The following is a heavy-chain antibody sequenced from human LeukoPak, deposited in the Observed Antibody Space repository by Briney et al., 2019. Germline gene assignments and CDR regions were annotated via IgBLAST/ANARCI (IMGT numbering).Heavy chain of an antibody. J-gene: IGHJ4*02. CDR3: AKEKNSGYYYHFDY. CDR2: VSGGGGST. Sequence: GGSLRLSCAASGFTFTNFGMSWVRQAPGKGLEWVSTVSGGGGSTFYADSVKGRFTISRDNSKNTVYLQMNSLRAEDTAIYYCAKEKNSGYYYHFDYWGQGTLVTVSS. D-gene: IGHD3-22*01. V-gene: IGHV3-23*01. CDR1: GFTFTNFG.